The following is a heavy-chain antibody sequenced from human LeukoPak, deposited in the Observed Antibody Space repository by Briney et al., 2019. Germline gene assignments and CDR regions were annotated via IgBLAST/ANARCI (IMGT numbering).Heavy chain of an antibody. CDR2: INHSGST. CDR1: GGSFSGYY. D-gene: IGHD6-19*01. V-gene: IGHV4-34*01. Sequence: PSETLSLTCAVYGGSFSGYYWSWIRQPPGEGLEWIGEINHSGSTNYNPSLKSRVTIPVDTSKNQFSLKLSSVTAADTAVYYCARGFSRGWPYYYGMDVWGQGTTVTVSS. J-gene: IGHJ6*02. CDR3: ARGFSRGWPYYYGMDV.